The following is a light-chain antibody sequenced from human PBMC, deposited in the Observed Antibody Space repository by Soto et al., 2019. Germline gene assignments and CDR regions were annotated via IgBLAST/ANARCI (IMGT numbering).Light chain of an antibody. V-gene: IGLV2-11*01. CDR1: SSDVGNYNY. Sequence: QSALTQPRSVSGSPGQSVTISCTGSSSDVGNYNYVSWYQQHPGKAPKLMIYDVNKRPSGVPDRFSGSKSGNTASLTISGLQAEDEADYYCCSYAGSFTVVFGGGTRSPS. CDR3: CSYAGSFTVV. J-gene: IGLJ2*01. CDR2: DVN.